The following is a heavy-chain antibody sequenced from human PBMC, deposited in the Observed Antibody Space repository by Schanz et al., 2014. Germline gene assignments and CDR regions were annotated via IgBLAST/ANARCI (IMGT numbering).Heavy chain of an antibody. CDR2: ISRDGWTT. J-gene: IGHJ6*02. D-gene: IGHD2-15*01. CDR3: ARVELSVYYYAMDV. V-gene: IGHV3-74*02. Sequence: EVQLEVSGGGLVQPGGSLRLSCAASGFTLSTNVVHWVRQAPGKGLVWVSRISRDGWTTTYADSVRGRFTISRDNAENTLSLQMNSLRAEDAAVYYCARVELSVYYYAMDVWGQGTTVTVSS. CDR1: GFTLSTNV.